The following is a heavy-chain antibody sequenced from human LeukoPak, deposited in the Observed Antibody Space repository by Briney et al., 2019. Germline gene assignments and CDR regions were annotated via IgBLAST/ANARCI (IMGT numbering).Heavy chain of an antibody. CDR1: GGSISSYY. Sequence: SETLSLTCTVSGGSISSYYWSWIRQPPGKGLEWIGYIYYSGSTNYNPSLKSRVTISVDTSKNQFSLKLSSVTAADTAVYYCARHSSYYYGSGGFYMDVWSKGTTVTVSS. V-gene: IGHV4-59*08. J-gene: IGHJ6*03. CDR2: IYYSGST. D-gene: IGHD3-10*01. CDR3: ARHSSYYYGSGGFYMDV.